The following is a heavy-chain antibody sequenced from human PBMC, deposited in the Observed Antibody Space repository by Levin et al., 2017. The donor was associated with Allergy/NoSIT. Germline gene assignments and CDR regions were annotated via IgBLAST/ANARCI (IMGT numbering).Heavy chain of an antibody. Sequence: QPGESLKISCAASGFTFSSYEMNWVRRAPGKGLEWVSYISSTGSTIYSADSVKGRFTISRDNAKNSLYLHMNSLRAEDTAVYYCARQLGNFWSGYNYFDYWGQGTLVTVSS. CDR2: ISSTGSTI. CDR1: GFTFSSYE. V-gene: IGHV3-48*03. D-gene: IGHD3-3*01. J-gene: IGHJ4*02. CDR3: ARQLGNFWSGYNYFDY.